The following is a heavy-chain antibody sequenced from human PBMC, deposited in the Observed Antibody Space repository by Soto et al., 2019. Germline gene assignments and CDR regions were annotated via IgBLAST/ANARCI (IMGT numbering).Heavy chain of an antibody. D-gene: IGHD2-15*01. Sequence: GGSLRLSCSGSGFTFRHHSLYWVRQPPGKGLQCVSSISGSGGNIYYAESVKGRFTISRDNSKNTLYLQMTSLSSEDSAVYYCVKVSGYCTGGSCFSYFDYWGQGTPVTVS. CDR2: ISGSGGNI. CDR1: GFTFRHHS. J-gene: IGHJ4*02. V-gene: IGHV3-64D*06. CDR3: VKVSGYCTGGSCFSYFDY.